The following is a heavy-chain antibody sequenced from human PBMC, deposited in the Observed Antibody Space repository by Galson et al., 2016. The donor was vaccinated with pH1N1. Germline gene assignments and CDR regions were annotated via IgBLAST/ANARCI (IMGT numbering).Heavy chain of an antibody. V-gene: IGHV3-7*01. CDR1: GFTLSSYW. CDR3: ARVRSSGYNYAQQFVD. CDR2: MNQDGNKK. Sequence: SLRLSCAASGFTLSSYWMSWVRQAPGKGLEWVANMNQDGNKKYYVDSVKGRFIISRDYSKNTLYLQMNNLRPEDTAFYCCARVRSSGYNYAQQFVDWGQGTLVTVSS. D-gene: IGHD5-18*01. J-gene: IGHJ4*02.